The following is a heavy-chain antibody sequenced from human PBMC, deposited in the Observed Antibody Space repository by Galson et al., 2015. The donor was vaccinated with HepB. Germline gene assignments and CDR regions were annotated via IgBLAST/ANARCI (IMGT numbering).Heavy chain of an antibody. V-gene: IGHV3-33*08. Sequence: SLRLSCAASGFTFSSYGMHWVRQAPGKGLEWVAVIWYDGSTKYYADSVKGRFTISRDNSKNTLYLQMNSLRAEDTAVYYCARGVYYGSLWFQHWGQGTLVTVSS. CDR1: GFTFSSYG. D-gene: IGHD3-10*01. CDR2: IWYDGSTK. CDR3: ARGVYYGSLWFQH. J-gene: IGHJ1*01.